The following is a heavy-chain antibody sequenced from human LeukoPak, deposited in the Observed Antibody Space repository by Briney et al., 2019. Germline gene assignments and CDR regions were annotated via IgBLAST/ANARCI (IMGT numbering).Heavy chain of an antibody. D-gene: IGHD4-17*01. Sequence: GGSLRLSCAASGFTFSSYAMSWVRQAPGKGLEWVSAISSSGGSTYYADSVKGRFTISRDNSKNTLYLQMNSLRAEDTAVYYCAKGAQRSPYYGMDVWGQGTTVTVSS. J-gene: IGHJ6*02. CDR3: AKGAQRSPYYGMDV. V-gene: IGHV3-23*01. CDR2: ISSSGGST. CDR1: GFTFSSYA.